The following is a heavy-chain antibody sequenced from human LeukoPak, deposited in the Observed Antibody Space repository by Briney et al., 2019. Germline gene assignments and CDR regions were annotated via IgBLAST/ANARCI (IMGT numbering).Heavy chain of an antibody. CDR3: ARVNFGALVRGVFHYIGMDV. CDR1: GFTFRSYG. CDR2: ISSSGIDI. V-gene: IGHV3-21*05. D-gene: IGHD3-10*01. Sequence: GGSLRLSCAASGFTFRSYGLNWVRQAPGKGLEWVSHISSSGIDIYYADSVKGRFTISRDNAKNSLYVQMNSLRVEDTAVYYCARVNFGALVRGVFHYIGMDVWGQGTTVTVSS. J-gene: IGHJ6*02.